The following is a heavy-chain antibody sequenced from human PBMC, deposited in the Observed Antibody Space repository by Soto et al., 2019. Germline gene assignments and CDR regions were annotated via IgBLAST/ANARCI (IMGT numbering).Heavy chain of an antibody. J-gene: IGHJ6*02. D-gene: IGHD5-18*01. CDR1: GFTFTSSA. CDR3: AADHGYSYGYHYYYGMDV. Sequence: GASVKVSCKASGFTFTSSAVQWVRQARGQRLEWIGWIVVGSGNTNYAQKFQERVTITRDMSTSTAYMELSSLRSEDTAVYYCAADHGYSYGYHYYYGMDVWGQGPTVTVSS. V-gene: IGHV1-58*01. CDR2: IVVGSGNT.